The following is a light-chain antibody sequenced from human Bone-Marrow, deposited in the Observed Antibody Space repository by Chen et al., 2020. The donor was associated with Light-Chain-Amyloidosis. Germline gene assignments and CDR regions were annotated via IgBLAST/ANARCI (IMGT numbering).Light chain of an antibody. Sequence: AIQMTQSPSTLSASIRDRVTLTCRANVGIRNDLGWYQPTPGEAPKVLIYSASSLQSEVPSRFSGSGSGTYFTLTISSLQPEDFATYYCLQDYSFQWTFGQGTKVEMK. CDR3: LQDYSFQWT. V-gene: IGKV1-6*01. CDR2: SAS. CDR1: VGIRND. J-gene: IGKJ1*01.